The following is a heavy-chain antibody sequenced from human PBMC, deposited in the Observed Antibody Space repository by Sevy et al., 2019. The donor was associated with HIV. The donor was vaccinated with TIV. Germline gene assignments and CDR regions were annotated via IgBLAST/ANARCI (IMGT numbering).Heavy chain of an antibody. V-gene: IGHV3-23*01. D-gene: IGHD3-16*01. J-gene: IGHJ4*02. Sequence: VGSPRLSCVASGLTFSSYAMNWVRQAPGKGLEWVSVIGISGGSTHYADSVKGRFTISRDNSKNTLYLQMNSLRAEDTALYYCAKEGGGAGWGRYYFDYWGQGTLVTVSS. CDR1: GLTFSSYA. CDR2: IGISGGST. CDR3: AKEGGGAGWGRYYFDY.